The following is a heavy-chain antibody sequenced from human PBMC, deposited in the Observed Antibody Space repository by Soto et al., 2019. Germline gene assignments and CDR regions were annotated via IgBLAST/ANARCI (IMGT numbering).Heavy chain of an antibody. Sequence: GSLRLSCAASGXTFSSYSMSWVRQAPGKGLELVSAISGSGGSTYYADSVKGRFTISIDNSKNILYLQMNSMRAEDTAVYYFAKDLLRKGYWGQGTLGTVSS. CDR1: GXTFSSYS. J-gene: IGHJ4*02. V-gene: IGHV3-23*01. CDR3: AKDLLRKGY. D-gene: IGHD1-26*01. CDR2: ISGSGGST.